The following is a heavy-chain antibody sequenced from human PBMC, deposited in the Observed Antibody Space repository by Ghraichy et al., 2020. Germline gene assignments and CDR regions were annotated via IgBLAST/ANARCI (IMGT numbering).Heavy chain of an antibody. V-gene: IGHV1-18*04. D-gene: IGHD2-2*01. CDR1: GYTFIDYG. CDR3: ARGDCSSTSCYRPGYYGMDV. Sequence: ASVKVSCKTSGYTFIDYGISWVRQAPGQGLEWMGWISAYNGNTKYAQKFQGRVTMTTHTSTSTAYMDLRSLRSDDTAIYYCARGDCSSTSCYRPGYYGMDVWGQGTTVTVSS. J-gene: IGHJ6*02. CDR2: ISAYNGNT.